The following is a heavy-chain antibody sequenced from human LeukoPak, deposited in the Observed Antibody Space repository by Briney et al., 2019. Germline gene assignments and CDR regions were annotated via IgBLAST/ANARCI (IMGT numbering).Heavy chain of an antibody. CDR3: ARKQSRAASYYYYYYMDV. CDR2: ITGSGDIK. V-gene: IGHV3-11*04. CDR1: GFTFSDFY. Sequence: GGSLRLSCAASGFTFSDFYMSWIRQAPGKGLEWVSYITGSGDIKSYVDSVKGRFTISRDNAKNSLFLQMNSLRAEDTAVYYCARKQSRAASYYYYYYMDVWGKGTTVTVSS. D-gene: IGHD2-15*01. J-gene: IGHJ6*03.